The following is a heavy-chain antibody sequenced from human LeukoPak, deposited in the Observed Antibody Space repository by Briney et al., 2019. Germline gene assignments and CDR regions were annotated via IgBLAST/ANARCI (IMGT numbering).Heavy chain of an antibody. V-gene: IGHV4-4*09. CDR1: GGSISVYS. CDR2: IYSSGTT. Sequence: SETLSLTCTVSGGSISVYSWSWVRQPPGKGLEWVAYIYSSGTTNYNPSLKSRVTISVDTSKNQFSLKLSSVTAADTAVYYCARHDGVPVRQYQLPYGSFNWYFDLWGRGTLVTVSS. D-gene: IGHD2-2*02. CDR3: ARHDGVPVRQYQLPYGSFNWYFDL. J-gene: IGHJ2*01.